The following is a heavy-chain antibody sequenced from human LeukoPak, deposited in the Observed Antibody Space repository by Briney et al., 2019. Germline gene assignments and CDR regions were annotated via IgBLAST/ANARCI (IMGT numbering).Heavy chain of an antibody. Sequence: LGESLKISRKGSGYTFTSYWIGWVRQMPGKGLEWMGIILPGNSDTRYGPSFKGQVTMSVDKSISIAYLQWSSLKASDTAIYYCARQYYETLTGPNWFDAWGQGTLVTVSS. CDR1: GYTFTSYW. CDR3: ARQYYETLTGPNWFDA. J-gene: IGHJ5*02. CDR2: ILPGNSDT. D-gene: IGHD3-9*01. V-gene: IGHV5-51*01.